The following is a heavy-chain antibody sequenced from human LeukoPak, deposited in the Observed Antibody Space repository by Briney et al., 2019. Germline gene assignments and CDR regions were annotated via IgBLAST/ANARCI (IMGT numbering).Heavy chain of an antibody. J-gene: IGHJ6*02. CDR1: GFTVSSNY. CDR2: IYSGGST. V-gene: IGHV3-53*01. Sequence: GVLRLSCAASGFTVSSNYMSWVRQAPGKGLEWVSVIYSGGSTYYADSVKGRFTISRDNSKNTLYLQMNSLRAEDTAVYYCARDSGYAYYYYYGMDVWGQGTTVTVSS. CDR3: ARDSGYAYYYYYGMDV. D-gene: IGHD5-12*01.